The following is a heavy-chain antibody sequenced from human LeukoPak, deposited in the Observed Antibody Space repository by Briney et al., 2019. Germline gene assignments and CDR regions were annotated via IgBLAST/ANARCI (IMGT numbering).Heavy chain of an antibody. CDR1: GFTFSSYA. D-gene: IGHD3-10*01. Sequence: GRSLRLSCAASGFTFSSYAMHWVRQAPGKGLEWVATVSYGGNNKYHADSVKGRFTISRDNSNNTLYLQMNSLRTEDTAVFYCATSYYYGSGSYYSHFDYWGQGTLVTVSS. CDR3: ATSYYYGSGSYYSHFDY. V-gene: IGHV3-30-3*01. J-gene: IGHJ4*02. CDR2: VSYGGNNK.